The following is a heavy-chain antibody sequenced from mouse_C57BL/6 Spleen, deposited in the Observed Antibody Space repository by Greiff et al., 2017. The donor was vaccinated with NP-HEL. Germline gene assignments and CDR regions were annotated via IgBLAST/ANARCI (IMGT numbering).Heavy chain of an antibody. CDR2: IYPGDGDT. CDR3: ARGLRGTDFDV. D-gene: IGHD1-1*01. J-gene: IGHJ1*03. CDR1: GYAFSSYW. V-gene: IGHV1-80*01. Sequence: VQRVESGAELVKPGASVKISCKASGYAFSSYWMNWVKQRPGKGLEWIGQIYPGDGDTNYNGKFKGKATLTADKSSSTAYMQLSSLTSEDSAVYFCARGLRGTDFDVWGTGTTVTVSS.